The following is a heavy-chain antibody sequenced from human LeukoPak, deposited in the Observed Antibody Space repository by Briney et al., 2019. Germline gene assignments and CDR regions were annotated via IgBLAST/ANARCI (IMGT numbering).Heavy chain of an antibody. D-gene: IGHD6-13*01. CDR3: ARALYTSRSYLATFSPTNFDY. J-gene: IGHJ4*02. CDR2: INPNTGGT. CDR1: GYTFTAYY. V-gene: IGHV1-2*02. Sequence: ASVKVSCKASGYTFTAYYMHWVRQAPGQGLEWMGWINPNTGGTNYAQKFQGRVTMTRDTSISTPYMELSWLRSDDTAVYYCARALYTSRSYLATFSPTNFDYWGQGNLVTVSS.